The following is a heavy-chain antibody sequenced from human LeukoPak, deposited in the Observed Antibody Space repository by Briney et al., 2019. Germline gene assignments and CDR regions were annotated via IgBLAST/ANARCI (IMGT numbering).Heavy chain of an antibody. CDR2: KYYRSKWYN. CDR3: TRDLGVASWYVRTYFDY. CDR1: VDSVSSNNSA. Sequence: SQTLSLTSAISVDSVSSNNSAWNWIRQSPSRGLEWLGRKYYRSKWYNDYAVSVKGRITSNPDTSKNQFPLQLNSVTPEDTAVYYCTRDLGVASWYVRTYFDYWGQGTLVTVSS. D-gene: IGHD6-13*01. J-gene: IGHJ4*02. V-gene: IGHV6-1*01.